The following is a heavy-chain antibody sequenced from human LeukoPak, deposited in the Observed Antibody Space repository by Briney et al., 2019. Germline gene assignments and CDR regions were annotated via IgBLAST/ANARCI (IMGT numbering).Heavy chain of an antibody. D-gene: IGHD5-24*01. CDR3: ARGRDRSKAGDH. J-gene: IGHJ4*02. V-gene: IGHV4-34*01. Sequence: SETLSLTCAVYGGSCDDYYCSWLRQPPGKGLEWIGEIHPSGVFYYNSSLLSRVTISIDTSRSQFSLRLTSVTAADTAFYYCARGRDRSKAGDHWGQGSLVTVSS. CDR2: IHPSGVF. CDR1: GGSCDDYY.